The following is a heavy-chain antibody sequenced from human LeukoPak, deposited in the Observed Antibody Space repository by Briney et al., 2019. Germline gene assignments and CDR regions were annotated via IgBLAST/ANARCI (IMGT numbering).Heavy chain of an antibody. V-gene: IGHV4-59*01. J-gene: IGHJ6*04. CDR1: GGSISSYY. D-gene: IGHD3-3*01. CDR2: IYYSGST. CDR3: ARAKSTDFGVVSV. Sequence: PSETLSLTCTVSGGSISSYYWSWIRQPPGKGLKWIGYIYYSGSTNYNPSLKSRVTISVDTSKNQFSLKLSSVTAADTAVYYCARAKSTDFGVVSVWGKGTTVTVSS.